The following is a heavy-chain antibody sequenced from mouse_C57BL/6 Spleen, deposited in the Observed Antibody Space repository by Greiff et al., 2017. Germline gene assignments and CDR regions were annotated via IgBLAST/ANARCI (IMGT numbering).Heavy chain of an antibody. J-gene: IGHJ1*03. V-gene: IGHV1-52*01. CDR2: IDPSDSET. D-gene: IGHD2-1*01. Sequence: QVQLQQSGAELVRPGSSVKLSCKASGYTFTSYWMHWVKQRPIQGLEWIGNIDPSDSETHYNQKFKDKATLTVDKSSSTAYMQLSSLTSEDSAVYYCARLYSVNFDVWGTGTTVTVSS. CDR1: GYTFTSYW. CDR3: ARLYSVNFDV.